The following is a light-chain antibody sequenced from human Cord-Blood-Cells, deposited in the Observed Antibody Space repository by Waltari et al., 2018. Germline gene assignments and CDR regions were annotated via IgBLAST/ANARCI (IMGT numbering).Light chain of an antibody. CDR3: QQYNNWPRT. J-gene: IGKJ1*01. CDR1: QSVSSN. V-gene: IGKV3-15*01. Sequence: EIVMTQSPATLSVSPGERATLARRASQSVSSNLAWYQQKPGQAPRILIYGASTRDTGIPARFSGSGSGTEFTLTISSLQSEDFAVYYCQQYNNWPRTFGQGTKVEIK. CDR2: GAS.